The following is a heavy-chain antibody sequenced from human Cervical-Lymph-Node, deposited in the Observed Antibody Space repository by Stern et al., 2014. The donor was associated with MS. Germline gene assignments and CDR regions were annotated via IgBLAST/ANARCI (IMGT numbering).Heavy chain of an antibody. V-gene: IGHV5-51*01. Sequence: VQLVQSGAEVKKPGESLKISCKTSGYSFSNFWIGWVRQKHGKGLEWMGIIYPEDSDTTYSPSFQGHVTISADESISTAYLQWRSLKASDTAMYYCVRRRDSDSYDTFDIWGQGTMLIVSS. CDR3: VRRRDSDSYDTFDI. CDR2: IYPEDSDT. CDR1: GYSFSNFW. J-gene: IGHJ3*02. D-gene: IGHD3-22*01.